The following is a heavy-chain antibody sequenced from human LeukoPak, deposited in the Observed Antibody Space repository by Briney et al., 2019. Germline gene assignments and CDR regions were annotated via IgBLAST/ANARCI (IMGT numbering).Heavy chain of an antibody. V-gene: IGHV4-39*01. CDR2: IYYSGST. J-gene: IGHJ4*02. D-gene: IGHD3-3*01. CDR3: ASQYYDFWSGYYG. CDR1: GGSISSSSYY. Sequence: SETLSPTCTVSGGSISSSSYYWGWIRQPPGKGLEWIGSIYYSGSTYYNPSLKSRVTISVDTSKNQFSLKLSSVTAADTAVYYCASQYYDFWSGYYGWGQGTLVTVSS.